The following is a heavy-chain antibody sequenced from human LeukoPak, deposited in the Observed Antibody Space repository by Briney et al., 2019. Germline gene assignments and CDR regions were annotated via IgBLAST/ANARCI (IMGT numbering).Heavy chain of an antibody. V-gene: IGHV4-4*07. J-gene: IGHJ4*02. Sequence: SETLSLTCTVSGGSISIYYWNWIRQPAGKGLEWIGRIYTSGSTNYNPSLKSRVTMSVDTSKNQFSLKLSSVTAADTAVYYCARGGLESYYFDYWGQGTLVTVSS. CDR1: GGSISIYY. D-gene: IGHD1-1*01. CDR2: IYTSGST. CDR3: ARGGLESYYFDY.